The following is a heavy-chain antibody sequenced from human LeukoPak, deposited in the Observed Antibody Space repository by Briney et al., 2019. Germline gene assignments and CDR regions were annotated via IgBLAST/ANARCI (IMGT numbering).Heavy chain of an antibody. J-gene: IGHJ4*02. V-gene: IGHV1-46*01. CDR1: GYTFTSYY. Sequence: ASVKVSCKASGYTFTSYYMHWVRQAPGQGLEWMGIINPSGSSTSYALKFQGRITMTRDTSTSTVYMELSSLRSEDTAVYYCARVYSGSYPDYWGQGTLVTVSS. D-gene: IGHD1-26*01. CDR2: INPSGSST. CDR3: ARVYSGSYPDY.